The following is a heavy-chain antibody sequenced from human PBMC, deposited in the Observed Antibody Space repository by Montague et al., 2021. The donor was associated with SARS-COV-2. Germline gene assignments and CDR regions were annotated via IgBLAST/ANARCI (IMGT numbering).Heavy chain of an antibody. CDR1: GFSLNTNGMG. CDR3: ARYTSRMYGSFDY. V-gene: IGHV2-5*02. J-gene: IGHJ4*02. D-gene: IGHD3-16*02. Sequence: PALGKPTQTLTLTCTVSGFSLNTNGMGVGWIRQPPGGAPAWLALIYWDDDKRYSPSLKTRLTITKDTSRNQVVLTMTNVDPGDTGTYFCARYTSRMYGSFDYWGQGALVSVSS. CDR2: IYWDDDK.